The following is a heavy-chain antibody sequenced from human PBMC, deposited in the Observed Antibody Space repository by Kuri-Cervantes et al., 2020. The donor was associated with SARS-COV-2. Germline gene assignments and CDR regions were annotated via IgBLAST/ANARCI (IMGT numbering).Heavy chain of an antibody. V-gene: IGHV3-21*01. CDR1: GFTFSSYT. CDR2: ISSGSSYI. Sequence: GESLKISCAASGFTFSSYTMNWVRQAPGKGLEWVSSISSGSSYIYYADSVKGRFTISRDNAKNSLYLQMNSLRAEDTAVYYCARARFSGSYSAGYFQHWGQGTLVTVSS. D-gene: IGHD1-26*01. CDR3: ARARFSGSYSAGYFQH. J-gene: IGHJ1*01.